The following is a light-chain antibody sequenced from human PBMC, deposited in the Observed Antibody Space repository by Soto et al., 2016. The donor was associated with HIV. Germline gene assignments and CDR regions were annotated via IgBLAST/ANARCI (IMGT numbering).Light chain of an antibody. Sequence: AIQMTQSPSSLSASVGDRVTITCRASQDIRNELGWYQQKPGKAPNLLIFKTSTLEVGVPSRFSGSGSGTDFTLTLSSVQPDDVGTYYCQQYNTVPWTFGQGTKLEMK. CDR1: QDIRNE. V-gene: IGKV1-6*01. J-gene: IGKJ1*01. CDR2: KTS. CDR3: QQYNTVPWT.